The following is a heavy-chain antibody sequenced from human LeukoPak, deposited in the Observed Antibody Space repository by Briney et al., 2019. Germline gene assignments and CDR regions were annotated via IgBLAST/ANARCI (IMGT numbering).Heavy chain of an antibody. CDR1: GASISTTDYY. D-gene: IGHD5-12*01. CDR2: ISYSGIT. Sequence: SETLSLTCTVSGASISTTDYYWGWIRRPPGKGLEWIASISYSGITYYNPSLKSRVTISLDTSKNQFSLQLHSVTAADTAVYYCVRHDGRGGATMGALDSWGQGSLVTVSS. J-gene: IGHJ4*02. V-gene: IGHV4-39*01. CDR3: VRHDGRGGATMGALDS.